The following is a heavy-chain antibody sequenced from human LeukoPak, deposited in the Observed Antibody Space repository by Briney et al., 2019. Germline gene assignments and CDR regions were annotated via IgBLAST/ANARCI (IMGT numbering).Heavy chain of an antibody. V-gene: IGHV4-59*08. D-gene: IGHD2-2*01. CDR2: ISYSGST. CDR1: GGSISSYY. CDR3: ARLLTGSTSWHIDY. Sequence: SETLSLTCTVSGGSISSYYWSWIGQPPGKGLEWIGYISYSGSTNYNPSLKGRVTISVDTSKNQFSLKVSSVTAADTAVYYCARLLTGSTSWHIDYWGQGTLVTVSS. J-gene: IGHJ4*02.